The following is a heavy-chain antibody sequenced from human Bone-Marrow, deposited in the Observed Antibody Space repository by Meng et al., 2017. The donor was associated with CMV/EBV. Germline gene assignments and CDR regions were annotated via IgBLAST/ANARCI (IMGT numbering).Heavy chain of an antibody. V-gene: IGHV1-18*01. D-gene: IGHD3-3*01. Sequence: ASVKVSCKASGYTFTSYGISWVQQAPGQGLEWMGWISAYNGNTNYAQKLQGRVTMTTDTSTSTAYMELRSLRSDDTAVYYCAREKEGITIFGVVIATYGMDVWGQGTTVTVSS. CDR3: AREKEGITIFGVVIATYGMDV. CDR2: ISAYNGNT. CDR1: GYTFTSYG. J-gene: IGHJ6*02.